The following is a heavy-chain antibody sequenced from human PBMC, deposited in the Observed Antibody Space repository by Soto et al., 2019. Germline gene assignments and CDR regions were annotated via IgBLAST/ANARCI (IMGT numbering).Heavy chain of an antibody. J-gene: IGHJ3*02. D-gene: IGHD2-15*01. CDR1: GFTFSSYS. V-gene: IGHV3-21*01. Sequence: GGSLRLSCAASGFTFSSYSMNWVRQAPGKGLEWVSSISSSSSYIYYADSVKGRFTISRDNAKNTLYLQMNSLRAEDTAVYYCARDFPQDIVVVVAAHDAFDIWGQGTMVTVSS. CDR3: ARDFPQDIVVVVAAHDAFDI. CDR2: ISSSSSYI.